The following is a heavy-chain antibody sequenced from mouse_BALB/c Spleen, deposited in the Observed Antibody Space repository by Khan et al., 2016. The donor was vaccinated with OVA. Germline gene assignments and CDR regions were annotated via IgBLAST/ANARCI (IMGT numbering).Heavy chain of an antibody. V-gene: IGHV1-7*01. J-gene: IGHJ2*01. D-gene: IGHD6-1*01. Sequence: VQLQQSGAELAKPGASVKMSCKASGYTFINYWILWVKQRPGQGLEWIGYINPSTGYTEYNQNFKDKAKLTADKSSSTAYMQLSSLTSEDSAVYDCARRGLRWDFDYWGQGTTLTVSS. CDR1: GYTFINYW. CDR3: ARRGLRWDFDY. CDR2: INPSTGYT.